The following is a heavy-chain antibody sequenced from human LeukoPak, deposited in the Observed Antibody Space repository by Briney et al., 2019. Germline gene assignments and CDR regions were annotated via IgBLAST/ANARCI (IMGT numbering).Heavy chain of an antibody. CDR1: GDSVSSGGYY. J-gene: IGHJ4*02. D-gene: IGHD4-11*01. Sequence: ETLSLTCTVSGDSVSSGGYYWSWIRQPPGKGLEWTGYIYYSGSTNYNPSLKSRVTISVDTSKNQFSLKLSSVTAADTAVYYCARGRLPIDYWGQGTLVTVSS. V-gene: IGHV4-61*08. CDR3: ARGRLPIDY. CDR2: IYYSGST.